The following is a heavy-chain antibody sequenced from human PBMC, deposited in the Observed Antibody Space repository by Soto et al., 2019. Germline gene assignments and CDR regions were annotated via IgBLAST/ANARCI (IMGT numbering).Heavy chain of an antibody. CDR1: GGTFSSYT. Sequence: QVQLVQSGAEVKKPGSSVKVSCKASGGTFSSYTISWVRQAPGQGLEWMGRIIPILGIANYAQKFQGRVTITANKSTSTAYMELSSLRSEATAVYYCARAVVTPGLGAFDIWGQGTMVTVSS. CDR3: ARAVVTPGLGAFDI. V-gene: IGHV1-69*02. CDR2: IIPILGIA. J-gene: IGHJ3*02. D-gene: IGHD2-21*02.